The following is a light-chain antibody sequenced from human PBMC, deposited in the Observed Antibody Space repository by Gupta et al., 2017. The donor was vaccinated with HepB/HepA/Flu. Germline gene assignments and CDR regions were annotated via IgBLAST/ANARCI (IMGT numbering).Light chain of an antibody. J-gene: IGKJ2*01. CDR2: GAS. CDR1: QSVNSD. Sequence: EIVMTQSPVTLSVSPGERATLSCRTSQSVNSDLAWYQQKPGQAPRLLIYGASNRATAFPDRFSGSGSGKEFTLTSNSRQYEDFAVYYGRQDNNWYTFGQGTKLEIK. CDR3: RQDNNWYT. V-gene: IGKV3-15*01.